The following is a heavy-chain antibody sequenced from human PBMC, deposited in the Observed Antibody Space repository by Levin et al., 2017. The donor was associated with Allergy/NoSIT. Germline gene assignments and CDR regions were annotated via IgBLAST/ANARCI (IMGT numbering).Heavy chain of an antibody. V-gene: IGHV4-4*07. CDR2: IYVSGST. Sequence: SETLSLTCTVSGGSISSYYWSWIRQPAGKGLEWIGRIYVSGSTNYNASLKSRVTMSVDTSKNQFSLKLSSVTAADTAVYYCARDHDSRGFDYWGQGTLVTVSS. CDR3: ARDHDSRGFDY. D-gene: IGHD3-22*01. J-gene: IGHJ4*02. CDR1: GGSISSYY.